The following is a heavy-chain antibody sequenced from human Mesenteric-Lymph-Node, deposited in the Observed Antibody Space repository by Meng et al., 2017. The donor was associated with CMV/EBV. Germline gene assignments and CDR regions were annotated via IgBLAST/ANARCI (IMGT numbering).Heavy chain of an antibody. CDR1: GGSVSSGSYY. J-gene: IGHJ4*02. CDR2: IYYSGST. V-gene: IGHV4-61*01. Sequence: VSGGSVSSGSYYWSWIRQPPGKGLEWIGYIYYSGSTNYNPSPKSRVTISVDTSKNQFSLKLSSVTAADTAVYYCAREDSSSWLVDYWGQGTLVTVSS. D-gene: IGHD6-13*01. CDR3: AREDSSSWLVDY.